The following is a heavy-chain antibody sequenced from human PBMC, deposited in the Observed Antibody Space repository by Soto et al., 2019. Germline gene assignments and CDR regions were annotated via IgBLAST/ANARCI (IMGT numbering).Heavy chain of an antibody. Sequence: PSETLSLTCAVYGGSFSGYYWSWIRQPPGKGLEWIGEINHSGSTNYNPSLKSRVTISVDTSKNQFSLKLSSVTAADTAVYYCARGGGSGSYYRGYYYYGMDVWGQGTTVTVSS. CDR3: ARGGGSGSYYRGYYYYGMDV. V-gene: IGHV4-34*01. CDR2: INHSGST. CDR1: GGSFSGYY. J-gene: IGHJ6*02. D-gene: IGHD3-10*01.